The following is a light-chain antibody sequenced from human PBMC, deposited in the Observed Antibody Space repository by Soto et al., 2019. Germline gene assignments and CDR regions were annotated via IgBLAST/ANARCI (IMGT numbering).Light chain of an antibody. CDR1: SSDVGGYNY. CDR3: SSYAGSNNLV. CDR2: EVS. J-gene: IGLJ3*02. Sequence: SVLTQPPSASGSPGQSVTISCTGTSSDVGGYNYVSWYQQHPGKAPKLMIYEVSKRPSGFPDRFSGSKSGNTASLTVSGLQAEDEADYYCSSYAGSNNLVFGGGTKLTVL. V-gene: IGLV2-8*01.